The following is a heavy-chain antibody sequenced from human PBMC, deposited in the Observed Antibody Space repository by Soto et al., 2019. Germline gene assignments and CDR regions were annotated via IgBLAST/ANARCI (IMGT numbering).Heavy chain of an antibody. D-gene: IGHD3-22*01. CDR1: GGTFSSYT. V-gene: IGHV1-69*02. CDR2: IIPILGIA. CDR3: ASRPSGLSWYFDL. J-gene: IGHJ2*01. Sequence: QVQLVQSGAEVKKPGSSVKVSCKASGGTFSSYTISWVRQAPGRGLEWMGRIIPILGIANYAQKFQGRVTITADKSTSTAYMELSSLRSEDTAVYYCASRPSGLSWYFDLWGRGTLVTVSS.